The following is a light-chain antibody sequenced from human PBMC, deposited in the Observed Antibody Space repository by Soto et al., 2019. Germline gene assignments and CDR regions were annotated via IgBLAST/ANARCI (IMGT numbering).Light chain of an antibody. V-gene: IGLV2-14*01. J-gene: IGLJ1*01. CDR2: DVS. CDR3: SSYTSITYSYV. Sequence: QSALTQPASVSGSPGQAITISCTGTSSDIGGYNYVAWYQQYPGKAPKLMIYDVSNRPSGVSNRFSGSKSGNTASLTISGLQPEDDADYHCSSYTSITYSYVFGTGTKVTVL. CDR1: SSDIGGYNY.